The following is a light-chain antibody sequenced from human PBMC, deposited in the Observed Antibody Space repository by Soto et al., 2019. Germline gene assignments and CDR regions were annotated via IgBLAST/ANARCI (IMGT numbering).Light chain of an antibody. CDR1: QSVGTN. V-gene: IGKV3-15*01. CDR2: GAS. CDR3: QQYDNWLQLT. Sequence: EIVMTQSPATLSVSPGESATLSCRASQSVGTNLAWYQQKPGQAPGLLISGASTRATGIPARFSGSGSGTEFTLTISSLQSEDFAIYYCQQYDNWLQLTFGGGTKLEIK. J-gene: IGKJ4*01.